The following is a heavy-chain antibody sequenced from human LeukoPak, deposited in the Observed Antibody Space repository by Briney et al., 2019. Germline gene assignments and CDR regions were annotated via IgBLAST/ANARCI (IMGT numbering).Heavy chain of an antibody. CDR2: ISAYNGNT. V-gene: IGHV1-18*01. D-gene: IGHD2-2*01. CDR1: GYTFTSYG. J-gene: IGHJ4*02. Sequence: ASVKVSCKASGYTFTSYGISWVRQAPGQGLEWMGWISAYNGNTNYAQKFQGRVTMTRDTSISTAYMELSRLRSDDTAVYYCARGEYQLLWGPFDYWGQGTLVTVSS. CDR3: ARGEYQLLWGPFDY.